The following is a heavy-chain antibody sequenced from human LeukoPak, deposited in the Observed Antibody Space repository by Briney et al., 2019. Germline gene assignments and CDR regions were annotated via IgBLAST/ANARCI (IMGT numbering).Heavy chain of an antibody. CDR2: IYSSGST. CDR3: ARDNQQDMEDIVVVPADNWFDP. J-gene: IGHJ5*02. Sequence: PSETLSLTCTVSGDSISSYYWSWIRQPAGKGLEWIGRIYSSGSTNYNPSLKSRVTMSLDTSKNQFSLKLSSVTAADTAVYYCARDNQQDMEDIVVVPADNWFDPWGQGTLVTVSS. CDR1: GDSISSYY. V-gene: IGHV4-4*07. D-gene: IGHD2-2*01.